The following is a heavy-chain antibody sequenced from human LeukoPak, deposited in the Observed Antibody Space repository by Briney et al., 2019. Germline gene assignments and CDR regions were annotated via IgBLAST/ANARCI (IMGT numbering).Heavy chain of an antibody. CDR2: IFAIFGTA. V-gene: IGHV1-69*06. J-gene: IGHJ4*02. Sequence: SVKVSCKASGGTFNSYAINWVRQAPGQGLEWMGGIFAIFGTANYAQKFQGRVTITADKSTTTAYMELSSLRSEDTAVYFCARGRGYSTSSPSDYWGQGTLVTVSS. CDR3: ARGRGYSTSSPSDY. CDR1: GGTFNSYA. D-gene: IGHD5-18*01.